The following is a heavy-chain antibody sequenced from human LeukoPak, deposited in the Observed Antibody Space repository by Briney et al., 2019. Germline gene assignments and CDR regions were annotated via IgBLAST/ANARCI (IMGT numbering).Heavy chain of an antibody. Sequence: GGSLRLSCAASGFTFSSYGMHWVRQAPGKGLEWVAVIWYDGSNKYYADSVKGRFTISRDNSKNTLYQQMNSLRAEDTAVYYCARDWDYSSSWYYDAFDIWGQGTMVTVSS. CDR2: IWYDGSNK. CDR1: GFTFSSYG. D-gene: IGHD6-13*01. J-gene: IGHJ3*02. V-gene: IGHV3-33*01. CDR3: ARDWDYSSSWYYDAFDI.